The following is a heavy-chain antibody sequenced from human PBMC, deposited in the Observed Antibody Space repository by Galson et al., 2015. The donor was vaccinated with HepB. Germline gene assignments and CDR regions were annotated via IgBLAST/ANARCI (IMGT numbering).Heavy chain of an antibody. Sequence: LSLTCTVSGGSISSGGYYWSWIRQHPGKGLEWIGYIYYSGSTNYNPSLKSRVTMSVDTSKNQFSLKLSSVTAADTAVYYCARGKQWLVVVGTTEHNWFGPWGQGTLVTVSS. CDR3: ARGKQWLVVVGTTEHNWFGP. J-gene: IGHJ5*02. CDR1: GGSISSGGYY. CDR2: IYYSGST. D-gene: IGHD6-19*01. V-gene: IGHV4-31*03.